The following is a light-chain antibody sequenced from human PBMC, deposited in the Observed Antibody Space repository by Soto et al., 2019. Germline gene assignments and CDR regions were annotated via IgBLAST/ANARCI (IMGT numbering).Light chain of an antibody. CDR3: CSYAGSNTFA. V-gene: IGLV2-8*01. CDR1: SSDVGGYNY. J-gene: IGLJ1*01. Sequence: QSALTQPPPASGSPGQSVTIACTRTSSDVGGYNYVSWYQEHPGKAPKVIIYEVSKRPSGVPDRFSGYKSGNTASLTVSGLQAEDEADYYCCSYAGSNTFAFGTGTKVTVL. CDR2: EVS.